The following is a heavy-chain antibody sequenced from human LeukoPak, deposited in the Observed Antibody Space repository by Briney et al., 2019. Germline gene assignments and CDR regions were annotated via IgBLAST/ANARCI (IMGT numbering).Heavy chain of an antibody. CDR2: MNPNSGNT. Sequence: EASVKVSCKASGYTFTSYDINWVRQATGQGLEWMGWMNPNSGNTGYAQKFQGRVTVTRDTSISTAYIELSRLRSDDTAVYYCARDRNFPSGGIQLWLFDYWGQGTLVTVSS. CDR3: ARDRNFPSGGIQLWLFDY. J-gene: IGHJ4*02. V-gene: IGHV1-8*01. D-gene: IGHD5-18*01. CDR1: GYTFTSYD.